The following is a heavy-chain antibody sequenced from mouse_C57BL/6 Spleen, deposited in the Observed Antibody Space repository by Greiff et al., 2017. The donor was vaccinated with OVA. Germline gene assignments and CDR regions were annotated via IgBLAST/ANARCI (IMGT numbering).Heavy chain of an antibody. Sequence: QVQLQQSGAELVKPGASVKLSCKASGYTFTSYWMQWVKQRPGQGLEWIGEIDPSDSYTNYNQKFKGKATLTVDTSSSTAYMQLSSLTSEDSAVYYCARAGDGYLVSRFDYWGQGTTLTVSS. CDR1: GYTFTSYW. CDR3: ARAGDGYLVSRFDY. J-gene: IGHJ2*01. CDR2: IDPSDSYT. V-gene: IGHV1-50*01. D-gene: IGHD2-3*01.